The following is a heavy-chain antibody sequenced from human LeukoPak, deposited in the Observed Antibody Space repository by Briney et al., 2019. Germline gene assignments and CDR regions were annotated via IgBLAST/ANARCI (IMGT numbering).Heavy chain of an antibody. Sequence: GGSLRLSCAASGFTFSSYSMNWVRQAPGKGLEWVSYISSSSSTIYYADSVKGRFTISRDNAKNSLYLQMNSLRAEDTAVYYCARKPTGGYYMDVWGKGTTVTVSS. CDR3: ARKPTGGYYMDV. D-gene: IGHD1-26*01. J-gene: IGHJ6*03. CDR2: ISSSSSTI. V-gene: IGHV3-48*01. CDR1: GFTFSSYS.